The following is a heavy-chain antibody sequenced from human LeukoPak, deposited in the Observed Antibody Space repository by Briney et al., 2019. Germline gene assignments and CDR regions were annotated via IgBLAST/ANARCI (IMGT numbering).Heavy chain of an antibody. Sequence: ASVKVSGNASGYTFTSYDINWGRQAAGHGLGWRGWMNPNSGNTGYAHKFQGRVTITRNTPISTAYMGLSSLRSEDTAVSYCARGTLGDYDFWSGYYSDYYMDVWGKGTTVTVSS. J-gene: IGHJ6*03. V-gene: IGHV1-8*03. CDR2: MNPNSGNT. CDR1: GYTFTSYD. D-gene: IGHD3-3*01. CDR3: ARGTLGDYDFWSGYYSDYYMDV.